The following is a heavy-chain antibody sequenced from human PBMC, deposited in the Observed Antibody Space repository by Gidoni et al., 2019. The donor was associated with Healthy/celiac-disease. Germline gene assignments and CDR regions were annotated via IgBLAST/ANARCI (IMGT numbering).Heavy chain of an antibody. V-gene: IGHV3-21*01. Sequence: EVQLVESGGGLVKPGGSLRLSCAASGFTFSSYSMNWVRQAPGKGLEWVSSISSSSSYIYYADSVKGRFTISRDNAKNSLYLQMNSLRAEDTAVYYCARDMIGSFMGDYGAHWGQGTLVTVSS. CDR3: ARDMIGSFMGDYGAH. CDR2: ISSSSSYI. CDR1: GFTFSSYS. J-gene: IGHJ1*01. D-gene: IGHD4-17*01.